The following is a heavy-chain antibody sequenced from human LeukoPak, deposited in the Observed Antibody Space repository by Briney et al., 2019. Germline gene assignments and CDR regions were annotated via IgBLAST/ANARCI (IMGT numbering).Heavy chain of an antibody. Sequence: GGSLRLSCTASGFTFKNYAINWVRQAPGKGLEWVSRISGSGTTTDYADSVKGRFTVSRDNSKNTVYLQMTSLRAEDTAIYYCAKDSHTSAFFDYWGQGTPVTVSS. V-gene: IGHV3-23*01. J-gene: IGHJ4*02. CDR2: ISGSGTTT. CDR1: GFTFKNYA. D-gene: IGHD2-2*02. CDR3: AKDSHTSAFFDY.